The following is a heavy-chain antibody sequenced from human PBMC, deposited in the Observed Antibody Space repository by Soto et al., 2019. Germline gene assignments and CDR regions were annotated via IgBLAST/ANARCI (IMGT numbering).Heavy chain of an antibody. V-gene: IGHV3-7*04. D-gene: IGHD1-1*01. CDR1: GFTFSNYW. CDR3: AGGTGWVHDY. CDR2: IKQDGSAK. Sequence: EVQLVESGGGLVQPGGSLRLSCAGSGFTFSNYWMNWVRQTPGKGLEWVANIKQDGSAKNYVESVKGRFTISRDNAKNLVYLQTNSLRAEDMAVYYCAGGTGWVHDYWGQGTLVTVSS. J-gene: IGHJ4*02.